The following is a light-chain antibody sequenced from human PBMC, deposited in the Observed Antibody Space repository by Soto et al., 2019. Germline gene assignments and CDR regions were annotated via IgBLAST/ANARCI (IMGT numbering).Light chain of an antibody. J-gene: IGKJ3*01. V-gene: IGKV1-12*01. CDR3: KQDNSSPIS. CDR2: ASS. Sequence: DIQMTQSPSSVSASVGDRVTITCRASQDILSWLAWYQQKPGEAPRLLIYASSNLQSGVPSRFSGSGSGTDFTLTISGPQPEDFETYYCKQDNSSPISFAPGTRLDIK. CDR1: QDILSW.